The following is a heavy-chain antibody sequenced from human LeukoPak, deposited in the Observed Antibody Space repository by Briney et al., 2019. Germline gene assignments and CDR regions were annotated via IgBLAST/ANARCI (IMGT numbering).Heavy chain of an antibody. Sequence: GGTLRLSCAASGFIFSNYAMTWVRQAPGKGLEWVSIISGSGGSTYYADSVKGRFTISRDNSKNTLYLQMNSLRAEDTAVYYCAKASRIPHYYDSSGYSDYWGQGTLVTVSS. V-gene: IGHV3-23*01. CDR3: AKASRIPHYYDSSGYSDY. J-gene: IGHJ4*02. CDR2: ISGSGGST. CDR1: GFIFSNYA. D-gene: IGHD3-22*01.